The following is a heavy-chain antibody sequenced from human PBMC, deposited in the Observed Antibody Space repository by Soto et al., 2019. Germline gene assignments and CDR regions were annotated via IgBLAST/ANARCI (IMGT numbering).Heavy chain of an antibody. V-gene: IGHV3-48*02. J-gene: IGHJ6*02. CDR2: ISSSSSTI. D-gene: IGHD3-3*01. CDR3: ARQEDYDFWSGYYSGGYWGMDV. CDR1: GFTFSSYS. Sequence: PGGSLRLSCAASGFTFSSYSMNWVRQAPGKGLEWVSYISSSSSTIYYADSVKGRFPISRDNAKNSLYLQMNSLRDEDTAVYYCARQEDYDFWSGYYSGGYWGMDVWGQGTTVTVSS.